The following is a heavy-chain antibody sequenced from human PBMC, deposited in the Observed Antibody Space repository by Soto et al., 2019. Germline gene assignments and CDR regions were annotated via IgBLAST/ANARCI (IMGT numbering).Heavy chain of an antibody. D-gene: IGHD4-17*01. V-gene: IGHV3-9*01. CDR2: ISWNSGSI. J-gene: IGHJ4*02. CDR1: GFTFDDYA. Sequence: EVQLVESGGGLVQPGRSLRLSCAASGFTFDDYAMHWVRQAPGKGLEWVSGISWNSGSIGYADSVKGRFTISRDNAKNSLDLQMNSLRAEDTALYYCAKDRQVTTKNYYFDDWGQGTLVTVSS. CDR3: AKDRQVTTKNYYFDD.